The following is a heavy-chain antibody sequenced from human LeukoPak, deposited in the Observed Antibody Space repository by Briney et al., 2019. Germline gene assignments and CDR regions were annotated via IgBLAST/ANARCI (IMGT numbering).Heavy chain of an antibody. V-gene: IGHV4-34*01. Sequence: SETLSLTCAVYGGSFSGYYWSWIRQPPGKGLEWIGEINHSGSTNYNPSLKSRVTMPVDTSKNQFSLKLSSVTAADTAVYYCARDTYYYGSGSYVFFDYWGQGTLVTVSS. CDR1: GGSFSGYY. CDR2: INHSGST. D-gene: IGHD3-10*01. J-gene: IGHJ4*02. CDR3: ARDTYYYGSGSYVFFDY.